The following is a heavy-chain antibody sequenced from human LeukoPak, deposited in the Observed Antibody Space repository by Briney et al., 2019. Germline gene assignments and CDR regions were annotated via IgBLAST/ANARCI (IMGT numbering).Heavy chain of an antibody. V-gene: IGHV4-34*01. D-gene: IGHD3-22*01. CDR3: ARGDPYYDSSGYCLDY. Sequence: SETLSLTCAVYGGSFSGYYWSWIRQPPGKGLEWIGEINHSGSTNYNPSLKGRVTISVDTSKNQFSLKLSSVTAADTAVYYCARGDPYYDSSGYCLDYWGQGTLVTVSS. J-gene: IGHJ4*02. CDR1: GGSFSGYY. CDR2: INHSGST.